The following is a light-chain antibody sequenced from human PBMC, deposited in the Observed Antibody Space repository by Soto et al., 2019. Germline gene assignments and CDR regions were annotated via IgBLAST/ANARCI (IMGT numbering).Light chain of an antibody. CDR1: QSISSW. V-gene: IGKV1-5*01. CDR3: QQYNSYSQT. CDR2: DAS. Sequence: GDRVTITCRASQSISSWLAWYQQKPGKAPKLLIYDASSLESGVPSRFSGSGSGTEFTLTISSLQPDDFATYYCQQYNSYSQTFGLGTKV. J-gene: IGKJ1*01.